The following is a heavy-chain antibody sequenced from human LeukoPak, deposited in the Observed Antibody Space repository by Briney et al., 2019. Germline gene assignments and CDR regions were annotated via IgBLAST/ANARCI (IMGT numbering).Heavy chain of an antibody. CDR3: ARVFLPYYYDSSGSFDY. CDR1: GFTFSNYE. J-gene: IGHJ4*02. D-gene: IGHD3-22*01. Sequence: GGSLRLSCAASGFTFSNYEMNWVRQAPGRGLEWVSYISSSGSTIYYADSVKGRSTISRDNAKNSLYLQMNSLRAEDTAVYYCARVFLPYYYDSSGSFDYWGQGTLVTVSS. CDR2: ISSSGSTI. V-gene: IGHV3-48*03.